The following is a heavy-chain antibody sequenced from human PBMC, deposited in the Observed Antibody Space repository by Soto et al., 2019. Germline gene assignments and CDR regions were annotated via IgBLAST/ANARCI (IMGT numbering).Heavy chain of an antibody. CDR1: GCTFSSYA. J-gene: IGHJ4*02. CDR2: ISGSGFRP. D-gene: IGHD3-22*01. Sequence: PGGSLRLPCAASGCTFSSYAMSWVRQAPGKELEWVSTISGSGFRPYYSDSLKCRFTISRDNSKNTLYLQMNSLRAEDTAVYYCAKDRGYDSSSYYSDYWGQETLVTVSS. CDR3: AKDRGYDSSSYYSDY. V-gene: IGHV3-23*01.